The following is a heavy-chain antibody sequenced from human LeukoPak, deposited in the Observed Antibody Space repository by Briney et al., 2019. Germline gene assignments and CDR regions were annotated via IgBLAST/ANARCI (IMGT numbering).Heavy chain of an antibody. CDR3: ARDAGYSSSWYFDY. D-gene: IGHD6-13*01. J-gene: IGHJ4*02. Sequence: ASVKVSCKASGYTFTSYGISWVRQAPGQGLERMGWISAYNGNTNYAQKLQGRVTMTTDTSTSTAYMELRGLRSDDTAVYYCARDAGYSSSWYFDYWGQGTLVTVSS. CDR1: GYTFTSYG. V-gene: IGHV1-18*01. CDR2: ISAYNGNT.